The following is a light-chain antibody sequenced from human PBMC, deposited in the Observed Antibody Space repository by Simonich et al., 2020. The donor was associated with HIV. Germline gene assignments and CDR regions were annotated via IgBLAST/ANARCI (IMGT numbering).Light chain of an antibody. CDR2: GAS. J-gene: IGKJ4*01. CDR3: QQYGSSPRT. Sequence: IVMTQSPGTLSVSPGESATLSCRASQTVNSDLVWYQQTPGQAPRLLIYGASTRATGIPARFSGSGSGTDFTLTISSMQSEDFAVYYCQQYGSSPRTFGGGTKVEIK. V-gene: IGKV3-15*01. CDR1: QTVNSD.